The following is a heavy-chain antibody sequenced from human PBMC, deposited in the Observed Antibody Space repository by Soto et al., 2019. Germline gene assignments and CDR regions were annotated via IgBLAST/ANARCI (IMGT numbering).Heavy chain of an antibody. CDR3: ARGGTGYYSYYYYGMDV. Sequence: PSETLSVTCTVSGGSISSSSYYWGWIRQPPGKGLEWIGSIYYSGSTYYNPSLKSRVTISVDTSKNQFSLKLSSVTAADTAVYYCARGGTGYYSYYYYGMDVWGQGTTVT. V-gene: IGHV4-39*01. J-gene: IGHJ6*02. CDR1: GGSISSSSYY. CDR2: IYYSGST. D-gene: IGHD3-9*01.